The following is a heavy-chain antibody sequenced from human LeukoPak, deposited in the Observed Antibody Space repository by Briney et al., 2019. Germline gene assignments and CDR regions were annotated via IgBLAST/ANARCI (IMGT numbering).Heavy chain of an antibody. V-gene: IGHV3-7*01. J-gene: IGHJ4*02. D-gene: IGHD1-26*01. CDR1: GFTFSSYW. Sequence: PGGSLRLSCAASGFTFSSYWMSWVRQAPGKWLEWVANIKQDGSEKYYVDSVKGRFTISRDNAKNSLYLQMNSLRAEDTAVYYCARRRYSGSSQHFDYWGQGTLVTVSS. CDR3: ARRRYSGSSQHFDY. CDR2: IKQDGSEK.